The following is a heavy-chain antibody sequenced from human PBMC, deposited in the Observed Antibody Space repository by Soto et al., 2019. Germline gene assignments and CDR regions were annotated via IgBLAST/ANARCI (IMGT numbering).Heavy chain of an antibody. CDR1: GYSFTSYW. CDR3: ASGQITFFGAPRYGMDV. V-gene: IGHV5-51*01. J-gene: IGHJ6*02. D-gene: IGHD3-10*01. CDR2: IYPGDSDT. Sequence: GEALKISCKGSGYSFTSYWIGWVRQMPGKGLEWMGIIYPGDSDTRYSPSFQGQVTISADKSISTAYLQWSSLKASDTAMYYCASGQITFFGAPRYGMDVWGQGTTVTVYS.